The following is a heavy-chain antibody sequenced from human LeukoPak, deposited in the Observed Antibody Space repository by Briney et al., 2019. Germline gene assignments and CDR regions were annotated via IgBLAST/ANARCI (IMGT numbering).Heavy chain of an antibody. D-gene: IGHD5-18*01. V-gene: IGHV3-30*01. CDR3: ARDLSQRAYSYGPDGE. J-gene: IGHJ1*01. CDR1: GFTFSSYA. CDR2: ISYDGSNK. Sequence: PGGSLRLSCAASGFTFSSYAIHWVRQAPGKGLEWVAVISYDGSNKYYADSVKGRFTISRDNSKNTLYLQINSLRGEDTAVYYCARDLSQRAYSYGPDGEWGQGTLVTVSS.